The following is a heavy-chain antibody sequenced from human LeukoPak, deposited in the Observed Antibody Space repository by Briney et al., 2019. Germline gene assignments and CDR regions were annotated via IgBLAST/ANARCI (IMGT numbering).Heavy chain of an antibody. J-gene: IGHJ4*02. Sequence: GRSLRLSCTASGFTFNSYALHWVRQAPGKGLQWVANINQDGSVKYYADSLKGRFTISRDNAKNSLFLQLNSLRVEDTAVYYCARDVPEAANLDYWGQGALVTVSS. CDR1: GFTFNSYA. CDR2: INQDGSVK. CDR3: ARDVPEAANLDY. V-gene: IGHV3-7*05. D-gene: IGHD2-2*01.